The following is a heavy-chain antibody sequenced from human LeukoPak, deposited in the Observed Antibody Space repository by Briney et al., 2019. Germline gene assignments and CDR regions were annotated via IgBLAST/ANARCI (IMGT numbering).Heavy chain of an antibody. D-gene: IGHD3-10*01. V-gene: IGHV1-18*01. CDR3: ARDFRPNYGSGIDY. J-gene: IGHJ4*02. Sequence: ASVKVSCKASGYTFTSYGISWVRQAPGQGLEWMGWISAYNGNTNFAQKLQGRVTMTTDTSTSTGYMELRSLRSDDTAVYYCARDFRPNYGSGIDYWGQGTLVTVSS. CDR1: GYTFTSYG. CDR2: ISAYNGNT.